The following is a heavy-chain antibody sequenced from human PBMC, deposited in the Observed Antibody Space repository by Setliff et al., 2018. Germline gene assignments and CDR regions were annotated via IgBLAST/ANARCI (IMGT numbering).Heavy chain of an antibody. CDR3: ARLSGFQYIDV. CDR1: GGSISGTYYY. D-gene: IGHD3-3*01. Sequence: SETLSLTCTVSGGSISGTYYYWSWIRQPAGKGLEWIGQIYTSWSTNYNPSLKSRVTISVDTSKNQFSLKLSSVTAADTAVYYCARLSGFQYIDVWGKGTTVT. CDR2: IYTSWST. J-gene: IGHJ6*03. V-gene: IGHV4-61*09.